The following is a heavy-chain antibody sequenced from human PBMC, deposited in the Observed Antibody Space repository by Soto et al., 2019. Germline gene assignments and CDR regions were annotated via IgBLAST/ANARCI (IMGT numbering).Heavy chain of an antibody. CDR3: ARNLDY. Sequence: SETLSLTCTVSGGSISSYYWSWIRQPPGKGLEWIGYIYYSGSTNYNPSLKSRVTISVDTSKNQFSLKLSSVTAADTAVYYCARNLDYWGQGTLVTVSS. J-gene: IGHJ4*02. CDR1: GGSISSYY. CDR2: IYYSGST. V-gene: IGHV4-59*01.